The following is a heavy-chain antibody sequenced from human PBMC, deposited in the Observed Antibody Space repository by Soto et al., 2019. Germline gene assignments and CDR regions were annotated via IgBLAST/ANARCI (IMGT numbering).Heavy chain of an antibody. Sequence: QVQLQQWGAGLLKPSETLSLTCGVYGGSFSGNYWSWIRQPPGEGLEWIGEINPSGSTNYSPSLKCRATISADTSKNQFSLKLGSVMAADTAVYYCARGREGGGASWGQGTLVTVSS. CDR3: ARGREGGGAS. V-gene: IGHV4-34*01. CDR2: INPSGST. D-gene: IGHD1-26*01. CDR1: GGSFSGNY. J-gene: IGHJ5*02.